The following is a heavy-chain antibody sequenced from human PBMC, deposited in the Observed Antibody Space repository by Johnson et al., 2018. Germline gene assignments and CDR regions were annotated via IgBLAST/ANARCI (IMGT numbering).Heavy chain of an antibody. V-gene: IGHV3-13*01. J-gene: IGHJ3*02. Sequence: VQLVESGGGLVQPGGSLRLSCAASGFTLSTYDMHWVRQATGKGLEWVSVIGAAGDTYYPDSVKGRFTIYRENAQNSLYLQMNNLRAGDTAVYYCARDREGAFDTWGQGTMVTVS. CDR3: ARDREGAFDT. CDR1: GFTLSTYD. CDR2: IGAAGDT.